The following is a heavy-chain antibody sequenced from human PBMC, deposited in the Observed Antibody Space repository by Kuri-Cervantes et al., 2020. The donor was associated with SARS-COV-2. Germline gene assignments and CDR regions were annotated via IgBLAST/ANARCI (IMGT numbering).Heavy chain of an antibody. CDR3: ARADSSGYYYTGGFDY. CDR2: IYTSGST. CDR1: GGSISSYY. J-gene: IGHJ4*02. Sequence: GSLRLSCTVSGGSISSYYWSWIRQPAGKGLEWIGRIYTSGSTNYNPSLKSRVTMSVDTSKNQFSLKLSSVTAADTAVYYCARADSSGYYYTGGFDYWGQGTLVTVSS. D-gene: IGHD3-22*01. V-gene: IGHV4-4*07.